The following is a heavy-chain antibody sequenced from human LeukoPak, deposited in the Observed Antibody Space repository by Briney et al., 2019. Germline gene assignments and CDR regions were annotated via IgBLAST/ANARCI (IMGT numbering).Heavy chain of an antibody. CDR3: ASSSGGYDYGVDY. D-gene: IGHD5-12*01. CDR2: IYHSGST. CDR1: GYSISSGYY. V-gene: IGHV4-38-2*01. Sequence: SETLSLTCAVSGYSISSGYYWGWIRQPPGKGLEWIGSIYHSGSTYYNPSLKSRVTISVDTSKNQFSLKLSSVTAADTAVHYCASSSGGYDYGVDYWGQGTLVTVSS. J-gene: IGHJ4*02.